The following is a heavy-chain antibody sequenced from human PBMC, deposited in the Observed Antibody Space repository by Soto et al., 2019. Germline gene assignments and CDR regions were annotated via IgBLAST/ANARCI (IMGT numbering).Heavy chain of an antibody. Sequence: QITLKESGPTRVKPTQTLTLTCTFSGFSLSTNGVGLGWIRQPPGKALERLALIYWDDDKRYSPSLKSRLTITKDTSKNHVVLTMTHMDPLDTATYYCAHRACLQCNWNGGYFDFWVQGALVTVSS. CDR2: IYWDDDK. CDR1: GFSLSTNGVG. D-gene: IGHD1-1*01. V-gene: IGHV2-5*02. J-gene: IGHJ4*02. CDR3: AHRACLQCNWNGGYFDF.